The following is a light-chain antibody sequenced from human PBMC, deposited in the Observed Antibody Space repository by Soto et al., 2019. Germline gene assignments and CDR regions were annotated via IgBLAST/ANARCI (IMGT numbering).Light chain of an antibody. CDR3: QQGYTTRWT. Sequence: DIQMTQSPTSLSASVGDRVTITCRASQNIRSYLNWYQQIPGKAPNLLIYATSILQTGVPSRFSCSGTGTDFTLTINGLQPEDFATYYCQQGYTTRWTFGQGTKVEIK. CDR2: ATS. CDR1: QNIRSY. V-gene: IGKV1-39*01. J-gene: IGKJ1*01.